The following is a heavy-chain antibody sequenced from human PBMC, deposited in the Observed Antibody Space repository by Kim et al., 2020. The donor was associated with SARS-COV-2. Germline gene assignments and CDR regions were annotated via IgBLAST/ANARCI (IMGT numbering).Heavy chain of an antibody. J-gene: IGHJ5*02. CDR1: GGSISSYY. CDR2: IYYSGST. D-gene: IGHD1-20*01. CDR3: ARATITAIFAP. V-gene: IGHV4-59*01. Sequence: SETLSLTCTVSGGSISSYYWSWIRQPPGKGLEWIGYIYYSGSTNYNPSLKSRVTISVDTSKNQFSLKLSSVTAADTAVYYCARATITAIFAPWGQGTLVT.